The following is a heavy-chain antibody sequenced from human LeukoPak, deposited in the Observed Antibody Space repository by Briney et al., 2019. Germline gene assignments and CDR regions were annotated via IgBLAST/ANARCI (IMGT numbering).Heavy chain of an antibody. CDR1: GFXFSNYA. Sequence: PGGSLRLSCAASGFXFSNYAIHWVRQAPGKGLEWVALISYDGSSKYYADSVKGRFTISRDNSKNTLYLQMNSLGPDDTAVYYCASLPPDVVVVVAAPPYDYWGQGTLVTVSS. V-gene: IGHV3-30-3*01. J-gene: IGHJ4*02. D-gene: IGHD2-15*01. CDR2: ISYDGSSK. CDR3: ASLPPDVVVVVAAPPYDY.